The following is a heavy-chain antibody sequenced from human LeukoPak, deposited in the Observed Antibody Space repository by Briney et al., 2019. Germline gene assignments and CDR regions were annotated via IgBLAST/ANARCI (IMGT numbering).Heavy chain of an antibody. CDR1: GFTFSSYG. V-gene: IGHV3-23*01. Sequence: PGGSLRLSCAASGFTFSSYGMSWVRQAPGKGLEWVSAISGSGGSTYYADSVKGRFTISRDNSKNTLYLQMNSLRAEDTAVYYCAKLISYDSSGPIDYWGQGTLVTVSS. D-gene: IGHD3-22*01. CDR2: ISGSGGST. J-gene: IGHJ4*02. CDR3: AKLISYDSSGPIDY.